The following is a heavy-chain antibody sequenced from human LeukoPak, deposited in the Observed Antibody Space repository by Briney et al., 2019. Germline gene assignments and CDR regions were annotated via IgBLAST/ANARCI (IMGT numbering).Heavy chain of an antibody. V-gene: IGHV6-1*01. Sequence: SQTLSLTCAISGDSVSSSSASWNWVRQSPSRGLEWLGRTFYRSKWFYESALPVKSRITITPDTSKNHFSLQLNSVTPEDTAVYYCGREKALAGTEWFDSWGQGTLVTVSS. CDR2: TFYRSKWFY. CDR1: GDSVSSSSAS. CDR3: GREKALAGTEWFDS. J-gene: IGHJ5*01. D-gene: IGHD6-19*01.